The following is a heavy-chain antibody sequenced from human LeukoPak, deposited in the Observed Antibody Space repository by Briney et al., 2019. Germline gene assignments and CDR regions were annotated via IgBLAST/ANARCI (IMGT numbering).Heavy chain of an antibody. CDR1: GFTFSAYA. CDR2: IGSDNKP. D-gene: IGHD3-10*01. J-gene: IGHJ6*02. CDR3: ARDLYYLAAMYV. V-gene: IGHV3-23*01. Sequence: GGSLRLSCEASGFTFSAYAMTWGRQAPGQGLEWVSSIGSDNKPHYSESVKGRFAISRDNSKSMLFLQLNSLRAEDTALYYCARDLYYLAAMYVWGQGTTVTVS.